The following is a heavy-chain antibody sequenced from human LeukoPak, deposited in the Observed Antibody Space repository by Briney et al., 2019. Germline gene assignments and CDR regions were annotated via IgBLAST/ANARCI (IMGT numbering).Heavy chain of an antibody. CDR1: GGSFSGYY. Sequence: SETLSLTCAVYGGSFSGYYCSWIRQPPGKGLEWIGEINHSGSTNYNPSLKSRVTISVDTSKNQFSLKLSSVTAADTAVYYCARRIAVAGTAIYMDVWGKGTTVTISS. D-gene: IGHD6-19*01. J-gene: IGHJ6*03. V-gene: IGHV4-34*01. CDR2: INHSGST. CDR3: ARRIAVAGTAIYMDV.